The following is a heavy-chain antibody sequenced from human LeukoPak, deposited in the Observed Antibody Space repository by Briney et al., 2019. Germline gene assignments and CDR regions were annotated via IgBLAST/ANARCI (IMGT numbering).Heavy chain of an antibody. CDR3: ARDPRPYSSGWYYFDY. CDR2: ISSSSSYI. V-gene: IGHV3-21*01. J-gene: IGHJ4*02. Sequence: PGGSLRLSCAASGFTFSSYSMNWVRQAPGKGLEWVSSISSSSSYIYYADSVKGRFTISRDNAKNSLYLQMNSLRAEDTAVYYCARDPRPYSSGWYYFDYWGQGTLVTVSS. D-gene: IGHD6-19*01. CDR1: GFTFSSYS.